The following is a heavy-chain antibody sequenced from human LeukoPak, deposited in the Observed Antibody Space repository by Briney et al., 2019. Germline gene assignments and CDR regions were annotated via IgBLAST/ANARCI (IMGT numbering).Heavy chain of an antibody. V-gene: IGHV3-15*07. CDR3: STTYYYDSSEGY. J-gene: IGHJ4*02. Sequence: PGGSLRLSCAASGFSFGNAWMNWVRQAPGKGLEWVGRIKSKTDGGTIDYAAPVKGRFTISRDDSKNTLYLQMNSLKTEDTAVYYCSTTYYYDSSEGYWGQGTLVTVSS. CDR2: IKSKTDGGTI. CDR1: GFSFGNAW. D-gene: IGHD3-22*01.